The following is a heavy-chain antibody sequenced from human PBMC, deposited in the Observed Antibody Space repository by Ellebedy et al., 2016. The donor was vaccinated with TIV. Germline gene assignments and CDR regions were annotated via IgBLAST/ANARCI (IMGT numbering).Heavy chain of an antibody. Sequence: AASVKVSCKASGGTFSSYAISWVRQAPGQGLEWMGRIIPILGIANYAQKFQGRVTITADKSTSTAYMELSSLRSEDTAVYYCARRQFVGATHFDYWGQGTLVTVSS. CDR3: ARRQFVGATHFDY. CDR1: GGTFSSYA. D-gene: IGHD1-26*01. CDR2: IIPILGIA. V-gene: IGHV1-69*04. J-gene: IGHJ4*02.